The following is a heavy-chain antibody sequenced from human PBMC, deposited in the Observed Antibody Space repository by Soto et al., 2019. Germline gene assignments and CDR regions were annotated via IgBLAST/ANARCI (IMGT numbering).Heavy chain of an antibody. V-gene: IGHV3-23*01. CDR1: GFTFINYA. D-gene: IGHD3-10*01. CDR3: ARKVPGSTSRPDYWYFEL. CDR2: ISGGGDAP. Sequence: EVQLLESGGGLVQPGGSLRLSCVGSGFTFINYAMNWVRQAPGKGLEWVSTISGGGDAPFFADSVRGRFTISRDNSKNTVTLQMNNLGVDDTAVYFCARKVPGSTSRPDYWYFELWGRGTLVTVSS. J-gene: IGHJ2*01.